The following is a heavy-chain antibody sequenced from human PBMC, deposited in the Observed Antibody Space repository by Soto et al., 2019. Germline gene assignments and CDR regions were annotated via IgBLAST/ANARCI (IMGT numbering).Heavy chain of an antibody. D-gene: IGHD1-1*01. CDR2: INESGST. CDR1: GQSFSGHS. Sequence: QVQLQQWGAGLVKPSETLSLSCAVYGQSFSGHSWAWIRQPPGKGLEWMGEINESGSTYYNPSLKSPVTIPTDTSKNQFSPKLSSVSAADTAAYFCARGSGIVALPGELEDVNYDYWGQGTLVNVSS. V-gene: IGHV4-34*01. J-gene: IGHJ4*02. CDR3: ARGSGIVALPGELEDVNYDY.